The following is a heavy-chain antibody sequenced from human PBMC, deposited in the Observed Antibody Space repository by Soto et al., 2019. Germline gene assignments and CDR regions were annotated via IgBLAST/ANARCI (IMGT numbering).Heavy chain of an antibody. V-gene: IGHV4-31*03. Sequence: QVQLQESGPGLVKPSQTLSLTCTVSGGSISSGGYYWSWIRQHPGKGLEWIGYIYYSGSTYYNPSLKSRVTISXXTXKXLFSLKLSSVTAADTAVYYCARDMIDYGDYFHWFDPWGQGTLVTVSS. CDR1: GGSISSGGYY. CDR3: ARDMIDYGDYFHWFDP. CDR2: IYYSGST. D-gene: IGHD4-17*01. J-gene: IGHJ5*02.